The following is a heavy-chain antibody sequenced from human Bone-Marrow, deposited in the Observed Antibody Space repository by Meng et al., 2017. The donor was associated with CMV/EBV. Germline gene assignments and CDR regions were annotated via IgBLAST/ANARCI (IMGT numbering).Heavy chain of an antibody. Sequence: CAASGFTFTSYAMTWVRQAPGKGLEWVSAISGSGDSTYYADSEKGRFTISRDNSKSTLYLQMNSLRAEDTAVYYCARVVDARWYGDYWGQGTLVTVSS. D-gene: IGHD4-23*01. J-gene: IGHJ4*02. CDR3: ARVVDARWYGDY. CDR1: GFTFTSYA. CDR2: ISGSGDST. V-gene: IGHV3-23*01.